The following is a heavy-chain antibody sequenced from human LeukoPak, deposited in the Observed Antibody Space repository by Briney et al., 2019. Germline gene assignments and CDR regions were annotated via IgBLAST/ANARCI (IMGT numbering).Heavy chain of an antibody. CDR1: GHTFTGYY. CDR2: INPNSGGT. V-gene: IGHV1-2*02. J-gene: IGHJ3*02. D-gene: IGHD3-16*01. Sequence: GASVKVSCKTSGHTFTGYYMHWVRQAPGQGLEWMGWINPNSGGTNYAQKFQGRVTMTRDTSISTAYMELRRLRSDNTAVYYCERLFGGDAFDIWGQGTMVTVSS. CDR3: ERLFGGDAFDI.